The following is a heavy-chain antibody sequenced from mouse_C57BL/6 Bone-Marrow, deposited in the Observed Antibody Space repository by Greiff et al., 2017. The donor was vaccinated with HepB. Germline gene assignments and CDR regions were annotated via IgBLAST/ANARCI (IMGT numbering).Heavy chain of an antibody. CDR3: ARSPYYGSSYEY. V-gene: IGHV1-26*01. D-gene: IGHD1-1*01. CDR2: INPNNGGT. J-gene: IGHJ2*01. CDR1: GYTFTDYY. Sequence: EVQLQQSGPELVKPGASVKISCKASGYTFTDYYMNWVKQSHGKSLEWIGDINPNNGGTSYNQKFKGKATLTVDKSSSTAYMELRSLTSEDSAVYYCARSPYYGSSYEYWGQGTTLTVSS.